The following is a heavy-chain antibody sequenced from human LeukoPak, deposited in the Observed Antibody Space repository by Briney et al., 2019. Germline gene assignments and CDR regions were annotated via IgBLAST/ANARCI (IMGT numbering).Heavy chain of an antibody. V-gene: IGHV1-69*13. Sequence: SVKVSCKASGGTFSSYAISWVRQAPGQGLEWMGGIIPIFGTANYAQKFQGRVTITADESTSTAYMELSSLRSEDTAVYYCASNTAMALTTYDYWGQGTLVTVSS. CDR1: GGTFSSYA. J-gene: IGHJ4*02. CDR2: IIPIFGTA. D-gene: IGHD5-18*01. CDR3: ASNTAMALTTYDY.